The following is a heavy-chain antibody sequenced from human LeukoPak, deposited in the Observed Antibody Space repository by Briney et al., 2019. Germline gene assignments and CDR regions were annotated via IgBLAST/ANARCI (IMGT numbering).Heavy chain of an antibody. CDR3: AKDNAYCSGGSCIIDY. Sequence: GGSLRLSCAASGFTFSSYGMHWVRQAPGKGLEWVAVISFDGDNKYYADSVKGRFTISRDNSKNTLYLQMNSLRAEDTAVYYCAKDNAYCSGGSCIIDYWGQGTLVTVSS. D-gene: IGHD2-15*01. CDR1: GFTFSSYG. CDR2: ISFDGDNK. V-gene: IGHV3-30*18. J-gene: IGHJ4*02.